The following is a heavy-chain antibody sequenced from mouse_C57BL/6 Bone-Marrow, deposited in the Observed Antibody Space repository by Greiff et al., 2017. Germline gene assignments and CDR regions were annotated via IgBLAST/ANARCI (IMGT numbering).Heavy chain of an antibody. CDR1: GYTFTDYE. V-gene: IGHV1-15*01. Sequence: VQRVESGAELVRPGASVTLSCKASGYTFTDYEMHWVKQTPVHGLEWIGAIDPETGGTAYNQKFKGKAILTADKSSSTAYMALRSLTSDDSAVYYCTRNYYGSSYLYYFDYWGEGTTLTVSS. CDR3: TRNYYGSSYLYYFDY. D-gene: IGHD1-1*01. J-gene: IGHJ2*01. CDR2: IDPETGGT.